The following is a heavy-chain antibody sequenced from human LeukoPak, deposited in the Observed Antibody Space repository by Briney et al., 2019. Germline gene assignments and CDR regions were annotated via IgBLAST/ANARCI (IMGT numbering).Heavy chain of an antibody. Sequence: PSETLSLTCTVSGGSISSRSYYWGWIRQPPGKGLEWIGNIYYTASTYYNPSLKSRVTISVDTSKNQFSLKLSSVTAADTAVYYCARLPKWWYPYNPMKPVLDYWGQGTLVTVSS. CDR3: ARLPKWWYPYNPMKPVLDY. CDR1: GGSISSRSYY. J-gene: IGHJ4*02. D-gene: IGHD2-15*01. V-gene: IGHV4-39*07. CDR2: IYYTAST.